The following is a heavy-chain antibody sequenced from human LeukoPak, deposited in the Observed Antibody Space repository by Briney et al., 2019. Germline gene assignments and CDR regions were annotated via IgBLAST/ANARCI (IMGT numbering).Heavy chain of an antibody. V-gene: IGHV3-74*01. J-gene: IGHJ4*02. CDR3: GKTTAGYSSGQKPAWPVDY. CDR2: INTGGSST. D-gene: IGHD5-18*01. Sequence: PGGSLRLSCAASGFTFSNYWMHWVRQAPGKGLVWVSHINTGGSSTNYADSVKGRFTISRDNAKNTLFLQINSLRAEDTAVYYCGKTTAGYSSGQKPAWPVDYWGQGTLVTVSS. CDR1: GFTFSNYW.